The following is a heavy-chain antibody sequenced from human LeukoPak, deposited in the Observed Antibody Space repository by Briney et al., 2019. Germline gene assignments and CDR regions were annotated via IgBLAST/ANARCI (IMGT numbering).Heavy chain of an antibody. CDR3: ASLPRSLSRDGYNLRGY. CDR1: SGSISSTSYY. CDR2: IIYSGNT. D-gene: IGHD5-24*01. V-gene: IGHV4-39*07. J-gene: IGHJ4*02. Sequence: SETLSLTCTASSGSISSTSYYWGWIRQPPGRGLEWIGGIIYSGNTYYNPSLKSRVTISVDTTKNQFSLKLSSVTAADTAVYYCASLPRSLSRDGYNLRGYWGQGTLVTVSS.